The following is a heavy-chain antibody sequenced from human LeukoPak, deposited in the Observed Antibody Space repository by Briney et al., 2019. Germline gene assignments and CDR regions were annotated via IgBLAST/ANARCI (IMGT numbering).Heavy chain of an antibody. CDR3: AKDVAGPGGAFDI. D-gene: IGHD6-19*01. CDR1: GFTFSSYA. J-gene: IGHJ3*02. CDR2: ISGSGGST. V-gene: IGHV3-23*01. Sequence: GGSLRLSCAASGFTFSSYAMSWVRQAPGKGLGWVSAISGSGGSTYYADSVKGRFTISRDNSKNTLYLQMNSLRAEDTAVYYCAKDVAGPGGAFDIWGQGTMVTVSS.